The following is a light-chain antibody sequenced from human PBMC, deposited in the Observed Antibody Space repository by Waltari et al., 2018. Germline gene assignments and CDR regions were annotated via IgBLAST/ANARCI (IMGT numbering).Light chain of an antibody. J-gene: IGKJ4*01. V-gene: IGKV1-16*02. CDR2: ATS. Sequence: DIQMTQSPSSLSASVGDRVTITCRASQGISKSLAWFQQKPGKAPKSLIYATSSLQSGVPSKFSGSGSGTAFTLTISGLQADDSAIYYCQQAKNFPAVSFGGGTKVEIK. CDR3: QQAKNFPAVS. CDR1: QGISKS.